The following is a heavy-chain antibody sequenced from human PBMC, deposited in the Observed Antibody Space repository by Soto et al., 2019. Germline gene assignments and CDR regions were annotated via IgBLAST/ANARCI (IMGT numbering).Heavy chain of an antibody. CDR1: GFTFSSSA. J-gene: IGHJ5*02. CDR3: ARLTTS. CDR2: TTISGT. Sequence: HPGGSLRLSCAASGFTFSSSAMSWVRQAPGKGLEWVSTTTISGTYYTESVKGGFTISRDNSKTTLYLQMNSLRVEDTAVYYCARLTTSWGQGALVTVSS. V-gene: IGHV3-23*01.